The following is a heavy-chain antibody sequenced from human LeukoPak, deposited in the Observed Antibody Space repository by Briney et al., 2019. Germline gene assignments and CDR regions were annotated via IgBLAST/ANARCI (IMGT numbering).Heavy chain of an antibody. V-gene: IGHV4-34*01. Sequence: SETLSLTCAVYGGSFSGYYWSWIRQPPGKGLEWIGEINHSGSTNYNPSLKSRVTISVDTSKHQFSLKLSSVPAADTAVYYCARALTMVRGVTDWFDPRGQGTLLTVSS. D-gene: IGHD3-10*01. CDR2: INHSGST. CDR3: ARALTMVRGVTDWFDP. J-gene: IGHJ5*02. CDR1: GGSFSGYY.